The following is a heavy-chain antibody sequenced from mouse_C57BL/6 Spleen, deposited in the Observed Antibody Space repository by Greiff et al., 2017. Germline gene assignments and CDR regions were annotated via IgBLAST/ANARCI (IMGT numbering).Heavy chain of an antibody. CDR1: GYTFTSYW. CDR3: ARYQLPPYAMDY. CDR2: IYPGSGST. J-gene: IGHJ4*01. Sequence: QVQLKQPGAELVKPGASVKMSCKASGYTFTSYWINWVKQRPGQGLEWIGVIYPGSGSTNYNEKFQSKATLTVDTSSSTAYMQLSSLTSEDSAVYYCARYQLPPYAMDYWGQGTSVTVSS. V-gene: IGHV1-55*01. D-gene: IGHD2-1*01.